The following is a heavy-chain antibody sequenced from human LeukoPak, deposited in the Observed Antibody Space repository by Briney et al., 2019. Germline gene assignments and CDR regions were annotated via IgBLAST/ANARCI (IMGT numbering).Heavy chain of an antibody. Sequence: GASVKVSCKASGYTLTSYAMNWVRQAPGQGLEWMGIINPSVGSTTYAQKFQGRVTMTSDLSTSTVYMQLNSLRSEDTAVYYCARPTPEDHETSGSINSVYLFHYWGQGTLVTVSS. D-gene: IGHD3-22*01. J-gene: IGHJ4*02. V-gene: IGHV1-46*01. CDR2: INPSVGST. CDR3: ARPTPEDHETSGSINSVYLFHY. CDR1: GYTLTSYA.